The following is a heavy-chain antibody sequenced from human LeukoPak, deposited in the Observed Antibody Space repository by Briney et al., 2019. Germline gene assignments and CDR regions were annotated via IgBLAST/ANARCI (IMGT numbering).Heavy chain of an antibody. CDR1: GYSFTRYW. Sequence: PGESLKISCKDAGYSFTRYWIGWVRQLPGKGLEWMGIIYPGDSDTRYSPSFQGQVTISADKSITTAYLQWSSLKASDTAIYFCARGGSLRPALFDYWGQGTLVTVSS. J-gene: IGHJ4*02. D-gene: IGHD1-26*01. V-gene: IGHV5-51*01. CDR3: ARGGSLRPALFDY. CDR2: IYPGDSDT.